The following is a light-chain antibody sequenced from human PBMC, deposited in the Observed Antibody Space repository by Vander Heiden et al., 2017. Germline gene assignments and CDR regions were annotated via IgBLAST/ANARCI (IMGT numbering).Light chain of an antibody. CDR1: QSVLYSSNNKNY. Sequence: DIVMTQSPDSLAVSLGERATINCKSSQSVLYSSNNKNYLAWYQQKPGQSPKLLIYWASTRESGVPDRFSGSGSGTDFTLTISSLQAEDVAVYYCQQDDTTPYTFGQGTKLEIK. J-gene: IGKJ2*01. V-gene: IGKV4-1*01. CDR3: QQDDTTPYT. CDR2: WAS.